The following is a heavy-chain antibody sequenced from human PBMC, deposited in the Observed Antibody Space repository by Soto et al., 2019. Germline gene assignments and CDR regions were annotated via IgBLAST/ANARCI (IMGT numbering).Heavy chain of an antibody. CDR3: ARDFASGSYRRGSAFDI. CDR1: GFTFSSYS. Sequence: GGSLRLSCAASGFTFSSYSMNWVRQAPGKGLEWVSSISSSSSYIYYADSVKGRFTISRDNAKNSLYLQMNSLRAEDTAVYYCARDFASGSYRRGSAFDIWGQGTMVTVSS. J-gene: IGHJ3*02. V-gene: IGHV3-21*01. D-gene: IGHD1-26*01. CDR2: ISSSSSYI.